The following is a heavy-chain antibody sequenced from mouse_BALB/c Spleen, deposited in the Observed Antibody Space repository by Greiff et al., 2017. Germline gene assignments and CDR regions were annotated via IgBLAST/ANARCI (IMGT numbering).Heavy chain of an antibody. CDR1: GYTFTSYW. Sequence: QVQLQQPGAEPVRPGASVKLSCKASGYTFTSYWINWVKQRPGQGLEWIGNIYPSDSYTNYNQKFKDKATLTVDKSSSTAYMQLSSPTSEDSAVYYCTSQNYWGQGTTLTVAS. CDR2: IYPSDSYT. CDR3: TSQNY. V-gene: IGHV1-69*02. J-gene: IGHJ2*01.